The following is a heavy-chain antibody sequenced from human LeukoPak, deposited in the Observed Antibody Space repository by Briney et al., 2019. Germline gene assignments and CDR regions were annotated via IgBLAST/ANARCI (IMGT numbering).Heavy chain of an antibody. D-gene: IGHD5-24*01. CDR2: INHSGST. CDR3: ARDGYSRYYYYGMDV. J-gene: IGHJ6*02. CDR1: GGSFSGYY. V-gene: IGHV4-34*01. Sequence: SETLSLTCAVHGGSFSGYYWSWIRQPPGKGLEWIGEINHSGSTNYNPSLKSRVTISVDTSKNQFSLKLSSVTAADTAVYYCARDGYSRYYYYGMDVWGQGTTVTVSS.